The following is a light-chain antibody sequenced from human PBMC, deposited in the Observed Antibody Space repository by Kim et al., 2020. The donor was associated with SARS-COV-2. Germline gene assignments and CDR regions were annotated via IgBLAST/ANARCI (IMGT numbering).Light chain of an antibody. V-gene: IGKV1D-12*01. J-gene: IGKJ4*01. CDR3: QQTHSFPLT. Sequence: SASVGDRVTITCRASKDISSWLGWYQQKPGKAPKVLIYEASNLQSGVPSRFSGSGSGTDFTLTINSLQPEDFATYYCQQTHSFPLTFGGGTKLEI. CDR2: EAS. CDR1: KDISSW.